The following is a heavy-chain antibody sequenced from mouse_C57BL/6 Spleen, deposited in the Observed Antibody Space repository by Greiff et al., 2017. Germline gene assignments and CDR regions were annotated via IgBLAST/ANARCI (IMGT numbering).Heavy chain of an antibody. V-gene: IGHV1-59*01. Sequence: QVQLKQPGAELVRPGTSVKLSCKASGYTFTSYWMHWVKQRPGQGLEWIGVIDPSDSYTNYNQKFKGKATLTVDTSSSTAYMQLSSLTSEDSAVYYCARWGFEGLRRGFAYWGQGTLVTVSA. CDR2: IDPSDSYT. CDR1: GYTFTSYW. J-gene: IGHJ3*01. CDR3: ARWGFEGLRRGFAY. D-gene: IGHD2-4*01.